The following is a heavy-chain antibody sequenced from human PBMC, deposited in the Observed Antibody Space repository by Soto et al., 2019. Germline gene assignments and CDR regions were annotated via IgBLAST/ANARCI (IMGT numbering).Heavy chain of an antibody. D-gene: IGHD3-3*01. CDR3: ARVRDR. CDR1: AGTPSPGGYS. J-gene: IGHJ5*02. CDR2: IYHSRST. Sequence: SETLSLPCAFSAGTPSPGGYSWSRIRQPPGKGQEWIGYIYHSRSTYYNPSLRSRVTISVDRSKNQFSLKLSSVTAAGTAVYYCARVRDRWGQGTLVAVS. V-gene: IGHV4-30-2*01.